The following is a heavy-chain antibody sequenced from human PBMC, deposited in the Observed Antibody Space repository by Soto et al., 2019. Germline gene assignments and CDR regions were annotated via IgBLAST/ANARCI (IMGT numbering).Heavy chain of an antibody. CDR1: GYTFTSYG. CDR3: ARVFRAKSDCSSTSCYHNGNYYYYYMDV. Sequence: QVQLVQSGAEVKKPGASVKVSCKASGYTFTSYGISWVRQAPGQGLEWMGWISAYNGNTNYAQKLQGRGTMTTDASTSTAYMELRSRRSDDTAVYYCARVFRAKSDCSSTSCYHNGNYYYYYMDVWGKGTTVTVAS. J-gene: IGHJ6*03. CDR2: ISAYNGNT. V-gene: IGHV1-18*01. D-gene: IGHD2-2*01.